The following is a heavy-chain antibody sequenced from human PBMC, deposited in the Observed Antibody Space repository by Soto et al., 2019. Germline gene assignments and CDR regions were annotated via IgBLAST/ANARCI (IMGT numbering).Heavy chain of an antibody. J-gene: IGHJ4*02. CDR3: ARVDTVMVPFDY. CDR2: IYYSGTT. Sequence: QVQLQESGPGLVKPSQTLSLTCTVSGGSISSDGYYWSWIRQHPGKGLEWIGYIYYSGTTYYNPSLKSRVTISVDTSKNQFSLKLNSVTAADTAVYYCARVDTVMVPFDYWGQGTLVTVSS. CDR1: GGSISSDGYY. V-gene: IGHV4-31*03. D-gene: IGHD5-18*01.